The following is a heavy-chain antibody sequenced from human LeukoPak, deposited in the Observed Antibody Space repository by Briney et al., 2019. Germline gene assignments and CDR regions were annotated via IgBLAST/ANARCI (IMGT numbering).Heavy chain of an antibody. D-gene: IGHD4-17*01. V-gene: IGHV4-31*03. CDR3: ARDRVTTVTKGYFDL. J-gene: IGHJ2*01. CDR1: GGSVSSGGYY. CDR2: IYYSGST. Sequence: SETLSLTCTVSGGSVSSGGYYWSWIRQHPGQGPEWIGYIYYSGSTYYNPSLKSRVTISVDTSKNQFSLKLSSVTAADTAVYYCARDRVTTVTKGYFDLWGRGTLVTVSS.